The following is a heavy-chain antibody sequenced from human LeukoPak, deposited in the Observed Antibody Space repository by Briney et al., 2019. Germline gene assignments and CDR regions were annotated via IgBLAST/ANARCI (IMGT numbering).Heavy chain of an antibody. CDR1: GGSISSGSYY. CDR3: ARIIAVAGKVLELDY. D-gene: IGHD6-19*01. V-gene: IGHV4-61*02. CDR2: IYISGST. J-gene: IGHJ4*02. Sequence: SETLSLTCTVSGGSISSGSYYWSWIRQPAGKGLEWIGRIYISGSTNYNPSLKSRVTISVDTSKNQFSLKLSSVTAADTAVYYCARIIAVAGKVLELDYWGQGTLVTVSS.